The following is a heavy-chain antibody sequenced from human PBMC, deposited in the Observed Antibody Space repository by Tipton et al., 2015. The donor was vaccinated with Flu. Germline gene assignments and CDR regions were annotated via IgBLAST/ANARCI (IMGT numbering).Heavy chain of an antibody. CDR1: GFTFGDYA. Sequence: RSLRLSCTASGFTFGDYAMSWVRQAAAKGLEWVGFIKSKTYGGTTEYAASVKGRFTISRDDSKSIAYLEMDSLKTEDTAVYYCTRSRKYYYDSSGYFDYWGQGTLVTVSS. V-gene: IGHV3-49*04. D-gene: IGHD3-22*01. CDR3: TRSRKYYYDSSGYFDY. CDR2: IKSKTYGGTT. J-gene: IGHJ4*02.